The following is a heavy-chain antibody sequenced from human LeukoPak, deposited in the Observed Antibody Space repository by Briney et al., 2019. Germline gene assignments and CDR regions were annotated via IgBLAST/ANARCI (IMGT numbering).Heavy chain of an antibody. J-gene: IGHJ4*02. V-gene: IGHV3-53*01. D-gene: IGHD4-11*01. CDR3: ATLGPTEYFVY. Sequence: VGSLRLSCAASGFTVSSNHMSWVRQAPGKGLEWVSVIYSGGTTYYADSVKGRFTISRDNSKSTLYLQMNSLRAEDTAVYYCATLGPTEYFVYWGQGTLVTVSS. CDR1: GFTVSSNH. CDR2: IYSGGTT.